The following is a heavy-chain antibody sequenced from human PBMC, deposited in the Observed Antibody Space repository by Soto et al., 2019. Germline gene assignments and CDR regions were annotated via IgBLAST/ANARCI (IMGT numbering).Heavy chain of an antibody. J-gene: IGHJ4*02. D-gene: IGHD2-21*02. Sequence: ASVKVSCKASGYTFTAYAIHWVRQAPGQSLEWMGWINAGNGDTKSSQNFQGRVAITRDTSASTAYMELSSLRSEDTAVYYCARGGGIVVVTAPYDHWGQGTLVTVSS. CDR3: ARGGGIVVVTAPYDH. CDR2: INAGNGDT. CDR1: GYTFTAYA. V-gene: IGHV1-3*01.